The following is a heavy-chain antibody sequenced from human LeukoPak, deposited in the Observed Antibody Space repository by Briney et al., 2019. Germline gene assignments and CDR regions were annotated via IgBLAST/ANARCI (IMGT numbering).Heavy chain of an antibody. J-gene: IGHJ6*03. CDR1: GFTFSSYS. Sequence: GGSLRLSCAASGFTFSSYSMNWVRQAPGKGLEWVSYISSSSSTIYYADSVKGRFTISRDNAKNSLYLQMNSLRAEDTAVYYCARAGFWSGYYLYYYYYMDVWGKGTTVTVSS. CDR2: ISSSSSTI. D-gene: IGHD3-3*01. V-gene: IGHV3-48*01. CDR3: ARAGFWSGYYLYYYYYMDV.